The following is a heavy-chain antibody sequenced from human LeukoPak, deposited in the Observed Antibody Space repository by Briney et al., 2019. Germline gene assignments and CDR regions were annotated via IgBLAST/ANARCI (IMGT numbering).Heavy chain of an antibody. CDR1: GYSISSGYY. CDR2: IYHSGST. J-gene: IGHJ4*02. Sequence: PSETLSLTCTVSGYSISSGYYWGWIRQPPGKGLEWIGSIYHSGSTYYNPSLKSRVTISVDTSKNQFSLKLSSVTAADTAVYYCARDTGTYYDFWSRCYGFDYWGQGTLGTVS. D-gene: IGHD3-3*01. CDR3: ARDTGTYYDFWSRCYGFDY. V-gene: IGHV4-38-2*02.